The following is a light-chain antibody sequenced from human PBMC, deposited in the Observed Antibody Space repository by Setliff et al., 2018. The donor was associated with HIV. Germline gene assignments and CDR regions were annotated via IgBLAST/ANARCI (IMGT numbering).Light chain of an antibody. CDR1: SSDVGGYKY. V-gene: IGLV2-14*01. CDR3: TSFTSTSPYV. Sequence: QSVLTQPASVSGSPGQSITISCTGTSSDVGGYKYVSWYQHHPGKAPKLLIYEVNNRPSGVSNRFSGSKSGNTASLTISGLQAEDEANYFRTSFTSTSPYVFGTGTKVTV. J-gene: IGLJ1*01. CDR2: EVN.